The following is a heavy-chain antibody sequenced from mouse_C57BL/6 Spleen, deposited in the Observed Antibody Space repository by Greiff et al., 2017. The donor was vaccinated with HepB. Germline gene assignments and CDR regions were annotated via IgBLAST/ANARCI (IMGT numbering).Heavy chain of an antibody. CDR2: IYPRSGNT. V-gene: IGHV1-81*01. CDR1: GYTFTSYG. D-gene: IGHD2-5*01. CDR3: ARPYSTLYYAMDY. Sequence: QVQLQQSGAELARPGASVKLSCKASGYTFTSYGISWVKQRTGQGLEWIGEIYPRSGNTYYNEKFKGKATLTADNSSSTAYMELRSLTSEDSAVYFCARPYSTLYYAMDYWGQGTSVTVAS. J-gene: IGHJ4*01.